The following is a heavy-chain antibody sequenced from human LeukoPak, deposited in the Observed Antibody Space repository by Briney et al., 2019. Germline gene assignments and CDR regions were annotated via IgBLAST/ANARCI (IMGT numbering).Heavy chain of an antibody. V-gene: IGHV3-30*02. CDR3: AKDFYRTIKELYYFDY. CDR1: GFTFSSYW. D-gene: IGHD1-14*01. J-gene: IGHJ4*02. CDR2: IRYDGSNK. Sequence: GGSLRLSCAASGFTFSSYWMSWVRQAPGKGLEWVAFIRYDGSNKYYADSVKGRFTISRDNSKNTLYLQMNSLRAEDTAVYYCAKDFYRTIKELYYFDYWGQGTLVTVSS.